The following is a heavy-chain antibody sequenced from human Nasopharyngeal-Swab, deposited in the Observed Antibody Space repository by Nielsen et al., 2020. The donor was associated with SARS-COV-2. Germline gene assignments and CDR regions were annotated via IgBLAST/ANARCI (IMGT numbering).Heavy chain of an antibody. CDR2: IYSGGNT. Sequence: GGSLRLSCAASGFTFSSYSMSWVRQAPGKGLEWVSVIYSGGNTYYADSVKGRFTISRHNSKNTLYLQMNSLRAEDTAVYYCARDGVVRHAFDIWGQGTMVTVSS. D-gene: IGHD3-16*01. J-gene: IGHJ3*02. V-gene: IGHV3-53*04. CDR1: GFTFSSYS. CDR3: ARDGVVRHAFDI.